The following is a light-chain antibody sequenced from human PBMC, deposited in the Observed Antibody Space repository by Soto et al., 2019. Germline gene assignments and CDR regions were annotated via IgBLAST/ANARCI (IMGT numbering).Light chain of an antibody. CDR1: QGISSY. CDR2: AAS. J-gene: IGKJ5*01. V-gene: IGKV1-9*01. Sequence: DIQLTQSPSFLSASVGDRVTITCRASQGISSYLAWYQQKPGSAPKLLIHAASTLQSGVTSRFRGSGSGTEFTLTISSLQPEDFATYYCQQLNSYPITFGQGTRLEIK. CDR3: QQLNSYPIT.